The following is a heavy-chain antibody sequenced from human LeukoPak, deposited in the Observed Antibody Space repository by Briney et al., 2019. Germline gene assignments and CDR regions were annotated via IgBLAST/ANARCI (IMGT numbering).Heavy chain of an antibody. CDR3: ARDQGGVVTPDY. V-gene: IGHV1-2*02. CDR2: INPNSGGT. Sequence: ASVKVSCKASGYTFTGYYMHWVRQAPGQGLEWMGWINPNSGGTNYAQKFQGRVTMTRDTSISTAYMELSRLRSDDTAVYYCARDQGGVVTPDYWGQGTLVNVSS. CDR1: GYTFTGYY. J-gene: IGHJ4*02. D-gene: IGHD3-3*01.